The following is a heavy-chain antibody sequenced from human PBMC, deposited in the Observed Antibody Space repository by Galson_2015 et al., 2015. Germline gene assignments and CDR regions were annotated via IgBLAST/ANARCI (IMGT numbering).Heavy chain of an antibody. CDR1: GYTFTSYD. D-gene: IGHD3-16*02. CDR3: ARGPVGDYVGGSYRSSRGMDV. J-gene: IGHJ6*02. Sequence: SVKVSCKASGYTFTSYDINWVRQATGQGLEWMGWTNPNSGNTGYAQKFQGRVTMTRNTSISTAYMELSSLRSEDTAVYYCARGPVGDYVGGSYRSSRGMDVWGQGTTVTVSS. CDR2: TNPNSGNT. V-gene: IGHV1-8*01.